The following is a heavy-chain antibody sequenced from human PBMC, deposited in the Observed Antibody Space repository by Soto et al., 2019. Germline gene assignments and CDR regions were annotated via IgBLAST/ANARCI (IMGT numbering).Heavy chain of an antibody. D-gene: IGHD1-26*01. J-gene: IGHJ4*02. CDR1: GGSISSSSYY. V-gene: IGHV4-39*01. CDR2: IFYSGST. CDR3: ASLPRGSYFDY. Sequence: QLQLQESGPGLVQPSDTLSLTCTVSGGSISSSSYYWGWIRQPPGKGLEWIGSIFYSGSTYYNPSLKSRVTISVDTSKNQFSLKLSSVTAADTAVYYCASLPRGSYFDYWGQGTLVTVSS.